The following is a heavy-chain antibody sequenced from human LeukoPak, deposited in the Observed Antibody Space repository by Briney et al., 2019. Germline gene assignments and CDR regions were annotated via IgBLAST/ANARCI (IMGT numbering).Heavy chain of an antibody. CDR3: ATKGPRRGYFDY. CDR2: INHSGST. J-gene: IGHJ4*02. Sequence: SETLSLTCAVYGGSFSGYYWSWIRQPPGKGLEWIGEINHSGSTNYNPSLKSRVTISVDTSKNQFSLKLSSVTAADTAVYYCATKGPRRGYFDYWGQGTLVAVPS. CDR1: GGSFSGYY. V-gene: IGHV4-34*01.